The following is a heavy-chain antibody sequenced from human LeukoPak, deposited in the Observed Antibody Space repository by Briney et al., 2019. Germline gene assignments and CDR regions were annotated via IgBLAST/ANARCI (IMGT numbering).Heavy chain of an antibody. V-gene: IGHV3-74*01. CDR2: IASDGSST. CDR3: ARGGISSSSIPYFDY. CDR1: GFTFSSYW. D-gene: IGHD6-6*01. Sequence: AGGSLRLSCAASGFTFSSYWMNWVRQAPGKGLVWVSRIASDGSSTTYADSVKGRFGISRDNAKNSLYLQMNSLRAEDTAVYYCARGGISSSSIPYFDYWGQGTLVTVSS. J-gene: IGHJ4*02.